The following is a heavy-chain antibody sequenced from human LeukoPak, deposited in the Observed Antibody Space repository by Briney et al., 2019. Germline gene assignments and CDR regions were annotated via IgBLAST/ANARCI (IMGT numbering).Heavy chain of an antibody. CDR1: GFTFDDYA. V-gene: IGHV3-9*01. D-gene: IGHD3-22*01. CDR3: ARETKYYYDSSGYYYVDPGAFDI. Sequence: GRSLRLSCAASGFTFDDYAMRWVRQAPGKGLEWVSGISWNSGSIGYADSVKGRFTISRDNAKNSLYLQMNSLRAEDTALYYCARETKYYYDSSGYYYVDPGAFDIWGQGTMVTVSS. CDR2: ISWNSGSI. J-gene: IGHJ3*02.